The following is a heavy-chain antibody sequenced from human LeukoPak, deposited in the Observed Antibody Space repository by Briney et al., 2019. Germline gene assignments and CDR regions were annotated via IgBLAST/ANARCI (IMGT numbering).Heavy chain of an antibody. CDR3: ARGRFQRCFMVTAFDP. CDR1: GGSFSDYY. J-gene: IGHJ5*02. V-gene: IGHV4-34*01. CDR2: INHSGST. Sequence: SETLSLTCAVYGGSFSDYYWSWIRQPPGKGLEWIGQINHSGSTNYNPSLKSRVTISVDTSKKQFSLKLSSVTAADTAVYYCARGRFQRCFMVTAFDPWGQGTLVTVSS. D-gene: IGHD4-23*01.